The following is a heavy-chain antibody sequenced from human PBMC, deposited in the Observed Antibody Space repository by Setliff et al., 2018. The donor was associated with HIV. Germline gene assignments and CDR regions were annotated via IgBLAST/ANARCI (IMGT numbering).Heavy chain of an antibody. J-gene: IGHJ5*02. V-gene: IGHV3-74*03. Sequence: GESLKISCAASGFTFSTYWMHWVRQAPGKGLVWVSHINNDGRKTTYADSVKGQFTVSRDNAKNTLYLQMNSLRAEDTAVYYCARVASGYDYGWLDPWGQGTLVTVS. CDR1: GFTFSTYW. CDR3: ARVASGYDYGWLDP. CDR2: INNDGRKT. D-gene: IGHD5-12*01.